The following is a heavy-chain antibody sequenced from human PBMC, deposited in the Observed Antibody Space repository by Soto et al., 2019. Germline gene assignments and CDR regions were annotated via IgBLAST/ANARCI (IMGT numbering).Heavy chain of an antibody. Sequence: QVQLVQSGGGLVKPGGSLTLSCAASGFAFSDYYMTWIRQAPGKGLEWVSSLSNSGTYTNYADSVKGRFITSRDNAKNSLFLHWNSLRAEDTAVYFCARDRYVFDYWGQGALVTVSS. CDR3: ARDRYVFDY. V-gene: IGHV3-11*05. CDR2: LSNSGTYT. J-gene: IGHJ4*02. D-gene: IGHD3-16*01. CDR1: GFAFSDYY.